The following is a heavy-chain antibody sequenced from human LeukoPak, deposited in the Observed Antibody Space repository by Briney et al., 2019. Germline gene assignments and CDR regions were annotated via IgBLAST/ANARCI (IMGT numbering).Heavy chain of an antibody. J-gene: IGHJ4*02. CDR2: ISAYNGNT. CDR3: ARGDSGSYLDQFDY. Sequence: VASVKVSCKASGYTFTSYGISWVRQAPGQGLEWMGWISAYNGNTNYAQKLQGRVTMTTDTSTSTAYMELRSLRSDDTAVYYCARGDSGSYLDQFDYWGQGTLVTVSS. V-gene: IGHV1-18*01. D-gene: IGHD1-26*01. CDR1: GYTFTSYG.